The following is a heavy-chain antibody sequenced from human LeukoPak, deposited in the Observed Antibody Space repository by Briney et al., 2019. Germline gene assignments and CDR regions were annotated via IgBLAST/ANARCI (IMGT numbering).Heavy chain of an antibody. V-gene: IGHV1-2*02. CDR3: ARAAQYSYGFGYFDY. J-gene: IGHJ4*02. CDR2: INPNSGGT. Sequence: ASVEVSCKASGYTFTGYYVHWVRQAPGQGLEWMGWINPNSGGTNYAQKFQGRVTMTRDTSISTAYMELSRLRSDDTAVYYCARAAQYSYGFGYFDYWGQGTLVTVSS. D-gene: IGHD5-18*01. CDR1: GYTFTGYY.